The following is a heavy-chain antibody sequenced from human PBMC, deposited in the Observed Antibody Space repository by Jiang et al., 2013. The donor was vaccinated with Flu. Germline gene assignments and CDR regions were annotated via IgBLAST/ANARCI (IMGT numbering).Heavy chain of an antibody. Sequence: SLTCTVSGDSFTGDSFYWSWIRQVPGKGLEWLAYISNTGDTHYTPSLKTRIFTSVDTSKNQFSLRLSSVTAADTARYFCARVATFGNTVWFDSWGQG. CDR3: ARVATFGNTVWFDS. V-gene: IGHV4-31*03. D-gene: IGHD3-3*01. J-gene: IGHJ5*01. CDR2: ISNTGDT. CDR1: GDSFTGDSFY.